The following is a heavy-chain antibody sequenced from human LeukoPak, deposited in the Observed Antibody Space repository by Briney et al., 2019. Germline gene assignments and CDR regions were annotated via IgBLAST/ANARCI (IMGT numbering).Heavy chain of an antibody. Sequence: GGSLRLSCAASGFTFSSYGMRWVRQAPGKGLEWVADITYDGSNKYYADSVKGRFTISRDNSKNTLYLQMNSLRAEDTAVYYCAKGEYSSGYEGPGYWGQGTLVTVSS. J-gene: IGHJ4*02. CDR3: AKGEYSSGYEGPGY. V-gene: IGHV3-30*18. D-gene: IGHD6-19*01. CDR1: GFTFSSYG. CDR2: ITYDGSNK.